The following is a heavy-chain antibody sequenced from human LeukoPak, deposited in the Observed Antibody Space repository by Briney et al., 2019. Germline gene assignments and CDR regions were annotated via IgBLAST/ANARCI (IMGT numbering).Heavy chain of an antibody. J-gene: IGHJ4*02. CDR2: IIPIFATA. Sequence: GASVKVSCKASGGTFSSYAISWVRQAPGQGLEWMGGIIPIFATANYAQKFQGRVTITADESTSTAYMELSSLRSEDTAVYYCASSRDSSGWYEIDYWGQGTLVTVSS. V-gene: IGHV1-69*13. CDR3: ASSRDSSGWYEIDY. CDR1: GGTFSSYA. D-gene: IGHD6-19*01.